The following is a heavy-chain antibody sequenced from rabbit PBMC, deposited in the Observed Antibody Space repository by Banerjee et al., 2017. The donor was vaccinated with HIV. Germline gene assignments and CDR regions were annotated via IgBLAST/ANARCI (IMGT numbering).Heavy chain of an antibody. J-gene: IGHJ6*01. CDR2: IDPVFGSP. D-gene: IGHD1-1*01. Sequence: QLKESGGGLVQPGGSLKLSCKASGFDFSSYYMSWVRQAPGKGLEWIGYIDPVFGSPYYASWVNGRFTISSHNAQNTLYLQLNSLTAADTATYFCARGNGGYEHAWGLWGPGTLVTVS. CDR1: GFDFSSYY. CDR3: ARGNGGYEHAWGL. V-gene: IGHV1S7*01.